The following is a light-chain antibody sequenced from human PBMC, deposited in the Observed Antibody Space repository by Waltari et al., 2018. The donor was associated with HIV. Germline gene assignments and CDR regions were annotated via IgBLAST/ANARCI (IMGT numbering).Light chain of an antibody. CDR2: EVT. CDR3: SSYADSRSVF. CDR1: SSDVGGYDY. Sequence: QSALTQPPSASGSLGQSVTLSCTGTSSDVGGYDYVSWYYQHPGKAPKLLLYEVTKRPAGVHDRVSGAKSGNAASLTVSDLQAEDEGDYFCSSYADSRSVFFGGGTTLTVL. V-gene: IGLV2-8*01. J-gene: IGLJ2*01.